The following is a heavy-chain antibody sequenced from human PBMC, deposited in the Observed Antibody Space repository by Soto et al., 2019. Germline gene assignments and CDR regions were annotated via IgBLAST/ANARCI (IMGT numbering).Heavy chain of an antibody. D-gene: IGHD4-17*01. CDR2: VYYTGST. CDR1: GDSISTFY. Sequence: SETLSLTCTVSGDSISTFYWGWMRQSPGKELEWIGYVYYTGSTNYNPSLKSRVTISVDRSKNQFSLKLTSANAADTAVYYCARGTTVRNQAHDTTDYFSFFDFWGKGTQVTVS. V-gene: IGHV4-59*01. CDR3: ARGTTVRNQAHDTTDYFSFFDF. J-gene: IGHJ4*02.